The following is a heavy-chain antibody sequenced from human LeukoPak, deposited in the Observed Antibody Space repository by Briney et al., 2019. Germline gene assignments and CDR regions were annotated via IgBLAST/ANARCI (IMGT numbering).Heavy chain of an antibody. CDR3: ARGEGYYYYYMDV. CDR1: GGSISSSSYY. V-gene: IGHV4-39*07. Sequence: KPSETLSLTCTVSGGSISSSSYYWGWIRQPPGKGLEWIGSIYYSGSTNYNPSLKSRVTISVDKSKNQFSLKLSSVTAADTAVYYCARGEGYYYYYMDVWGKGTTVTVSS. J-gene: IGHJ6*03. CDR2: IYYSGST.